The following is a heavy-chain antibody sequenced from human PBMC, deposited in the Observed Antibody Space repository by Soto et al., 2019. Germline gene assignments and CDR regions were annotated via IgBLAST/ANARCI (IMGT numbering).Heavy chain of an antibody. J-gene: IGHJ4*02. CDR3: ARDERGYSYGPVDY. Sequence: ASVKVSCKASGYTFTSYGISWVRQAPGQGLEWMGWISAYNGNTNYAQKLQGRVTMTTDTSTSTAYMELRSLRSDDTAVYYCARDERGYSYGPVDYWGQGTLVTAPQ. V-gene: IGHV1-18*01. CDR1: GYTFTSYG. D-gene: IGHD5-18*01. CDR2: ISAYNGNT.